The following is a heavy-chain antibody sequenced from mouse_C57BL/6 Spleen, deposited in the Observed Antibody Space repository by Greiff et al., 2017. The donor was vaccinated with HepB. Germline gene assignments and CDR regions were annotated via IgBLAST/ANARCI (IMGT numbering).Heavy chain of an antibody. D-gene: IGHD3-3*01. Sequence: VQLKESGGGLVQPGGSLSLSCAASGFTFTDYYMSWVRQPPGKALEWLGFIRNKANGYTTEYSASVKGRFTISIDNSQSILYLQMNALRAEDSATYYCARYRGWVIDYWGQGTSVTVSS. CDR2: IRNKANGYTT. V-gene: IGHV7-3*01. CDR3: ARYRGWVIDY. J-gene: IGHJ4*01. CDR1: GFTFTDYY.